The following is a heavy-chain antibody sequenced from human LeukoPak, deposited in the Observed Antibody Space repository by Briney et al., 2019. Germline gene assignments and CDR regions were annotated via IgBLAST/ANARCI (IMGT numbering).Heavy chain of an antibody. CDR1: GFTFSSYS. V-gene: IGHV3-48*01. CDR2: ISSSSSTI. Sequence: GGSLRLSCAASGFTFSSYSMNWVRQAPGKGLEWDSYISSSSSTIYYADSVKGRFTISRDNAKNSLYLQMNSLRAEDTAVYYCAREPNTYYCVQDAFDIWGQGTMVTVSS. J-gene: IGHJ3*02. D-gene: IGHD3-10*01. CDR3: AREPNTYYCVQDAFDI.